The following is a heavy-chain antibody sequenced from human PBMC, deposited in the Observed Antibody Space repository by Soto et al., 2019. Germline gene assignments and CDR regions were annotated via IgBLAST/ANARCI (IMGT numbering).Heavy chain of an antibody. D-gene: IGHD4-17*01. Sequence: QVQLVQSGAEVKKPGASVKVSCKASGYTFTTYGITWVRQAPGQGLEWLGWISAYSGNANYAQKLQGKLTVTTDTSTNPAYIDRRSRRSDDTAVYYCARVVKAGDYGDYGRYYFDYWGHGTLVTVSS. J-gene: IGHJ4*01. CDR2: ISAYSGNA. V-gene: IGHV1-18*04. CDR3: ARVVKAGDYGDYGRYYFDY. CDR1: GYTFTTYG.